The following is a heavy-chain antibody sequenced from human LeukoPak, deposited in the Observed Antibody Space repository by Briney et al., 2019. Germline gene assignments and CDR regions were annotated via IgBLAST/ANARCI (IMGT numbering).Heavy chain of an antibody. CDR3: ARERPEVPAAMSYYYYGMDV. D-gene: IGHD2-2*01. CDR2: ISSSGSTI. CDR1: GFTFSSYE. V-gene: IGHV3-48*03. Sequence: GGYLRLSCAASGFTFSSYEMNWVRPAPGKGLEWVSYISSSGSTIYYADSVKGRFPISRDNAKNSLYLQMNSLRAEDTAVYYCARERPEVPAAMSYYYYGMDVWGKGTTVTVSS. J-gene: IGHJ6*04.